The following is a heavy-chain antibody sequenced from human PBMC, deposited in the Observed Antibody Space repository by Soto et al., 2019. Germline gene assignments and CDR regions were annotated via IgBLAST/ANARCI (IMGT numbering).Heavy chain of an antibody. J-gene: IGHJ5*02. CDR1: GYTFTSYD. V-gene: IGHV1-8*01. D-gene: IGHD6-19*01. CDR3: ARTSQIAVADPVA. CDR2: MNPNSGNT. Sequence: ASVKVSCKASGYTFTSYDINWVRQATGQGLEWMGWMNPNSGNTGYAQKFQGRVTMTRNTSISTAYMELSSLRSEDTAVYYCARTSQIAVADPVAWGQGTLVTVSS.